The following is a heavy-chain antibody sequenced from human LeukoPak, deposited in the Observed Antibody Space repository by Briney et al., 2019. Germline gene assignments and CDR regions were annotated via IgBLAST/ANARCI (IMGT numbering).Heavy chain of an antibody. CDR2: IIPIFGTA. D-gene: IGHD3-3*01. J-gene: IGHJ4*02. Sequence: SVKVSCKASGYTFTSYYMHWVRQAPGQGLEWMGGIIPIFGTASYAQKFQGRVTITADESTSTAYMELSSLRSEDTAVYYCARDDFSELRFLEGSYTGWGQGTLVTVSS. CDR1: GYTFTSYY. CDR3: ARDDFSELRFLEGSYTG. V-gene: IGHV1-69*13.